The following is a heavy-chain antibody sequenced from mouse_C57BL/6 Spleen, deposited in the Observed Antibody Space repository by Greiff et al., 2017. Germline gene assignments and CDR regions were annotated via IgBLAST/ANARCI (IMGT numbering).Heavy chain of an antibody. V-gene: IGHV1-64*01. J-gene: IGHJ1*01. CDR2: IHPNSGST. Sequence: QVQLQQPGAELVKPGASVKLSCKASGYTFTSYWMHWVKQRPGQGLEWIGMIHPNSGSTNYNEKFKSKATLTVDKSSSTAYMQLSSLTAEDSAVYYCASHIAAVRYFDVWGPGTTVTVSS. CDR3: ASHIAAVRYFDV. CDR1: GYTFTSYW.